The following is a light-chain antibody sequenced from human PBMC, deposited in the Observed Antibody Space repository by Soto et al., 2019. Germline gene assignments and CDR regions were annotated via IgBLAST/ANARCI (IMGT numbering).Light chain of an antibody. J-gene: IGLJ1*01. Sequence: QSALTQPPSASGSPGQSVTISCTGTSSDIGGYDYVSWYQQHPGRAPKLMIYEVSNRPSGVSNRFSGSKSGNTASLTISGLQAEDEADYYCSSFRSGSTLYVFGTGTKVTVL. CDR1: SSDIGGYDY. CDR3: SSFRSGSTLYV. CDR2: EVS. V-gene: IGLV2-14*03.